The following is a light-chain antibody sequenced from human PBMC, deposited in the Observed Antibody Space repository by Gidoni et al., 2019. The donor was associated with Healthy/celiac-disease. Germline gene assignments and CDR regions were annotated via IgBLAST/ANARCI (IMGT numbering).Light chain of an antibody. CDR1: QDISNL. J-gene: IGKJ5*01. CDR2: DAS. V-gene: IGKV1-33*01. CDR3: QQYDNLPT. Sequence: DIQMTQSPSSLSASVGDRVTITCQASQDISNLLNWYQQKPGKAPKLLIYDASNLETGVPSRFSGSGSGTDFTFTISSLQPEDIATYYCQQYDNLPTFGQXTRLEIK.